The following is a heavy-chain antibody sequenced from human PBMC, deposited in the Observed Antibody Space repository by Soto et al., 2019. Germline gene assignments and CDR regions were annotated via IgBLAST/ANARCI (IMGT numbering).Heavy chain of an antibody. Sequence: PSETLSLTCAVSGGSVSSGGYSWSWIRQPPGKGLEWIGYIYHSGSTYYNPSLKSRVTISVDRPKNQFSLKLSSVTAADTAVYYCARALVVVPAAIPAGWFDPWGQGTLVTVSS. CDR1: GGSVSSGGYS. D-gene: IGHD2-2*02. CDR2: IYHSGST. J-gene: IGHJ5*02. CDR3: ARALVVVPAAIPAGWFDP. V-gene: IGHV4-30-2*01.